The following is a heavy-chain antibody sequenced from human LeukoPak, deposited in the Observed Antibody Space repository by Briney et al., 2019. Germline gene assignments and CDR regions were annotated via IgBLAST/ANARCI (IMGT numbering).Heavy chain of an antibody. CDR1: GFTVSSNY. D-gene: IGHD6-6*01. V-gene: IGHV3-66*02. J-gene: IGHJ6*03. CDR2: IYSGGST. Sequence: GGSLRLSCAASGFTVSSNYMSWVRQAPGKGLEWVSVIYSGGSTYYADSVKGRFTISRDNSKNTLYLQMNSLRAEDTAVYYCARGGQLVRATDYYYMDVWGKGTTVTVSS. CDR3: ARGGQLVRATDYYYMDV.